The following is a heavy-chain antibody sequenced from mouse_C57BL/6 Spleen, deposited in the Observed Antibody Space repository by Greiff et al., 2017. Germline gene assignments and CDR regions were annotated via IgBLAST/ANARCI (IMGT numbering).Heavy chain of an antibody. Sequence: DVMLVESGGDLVKPGGSLKLSCAASGFTFRSYGMSWVRQTPDKRLGWVATISSGGSYTYYPDSVKGRFTISRDNAKNTLYLHMSSLKSEHTAMYYCAKLSTVVSYWYFDVWGTGTTVTVSS. CDR3: AKLSTVVSYWYFDV. V-gene: IGHV5-6*02. J-gene: IGHJ1*03. CDR1: GFTFRSYG. CDR2: ISSGGSYT. D-gene: IGHD1-1*01.